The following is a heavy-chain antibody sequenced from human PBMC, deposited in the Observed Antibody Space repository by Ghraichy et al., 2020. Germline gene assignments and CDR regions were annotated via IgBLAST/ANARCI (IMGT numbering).Heavy chain of an antibody. CDR2: ISYSGLST. Sequence: GGSLRLSCVASGFSFSTYAMTWVRQTPGKGLEWVSTISYSGLSTFYADSVKGRFTISRDNSKNTLYLQMNSLRVEDTALYYCVKDRGNPYSNYYLDVWGKG. CDR3: VKDRGNPYSNYYLDV. D-gene: IGHD4-11*01. J-gene: IGHJ6*03. V-gene: IGHV3-23*01. CDR1: GFSFSTYA.